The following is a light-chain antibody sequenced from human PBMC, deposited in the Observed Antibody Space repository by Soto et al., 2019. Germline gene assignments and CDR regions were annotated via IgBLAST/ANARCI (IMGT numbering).Light chain of an antibody. V-gene: IGLV1-51*01. CDR3: GTWGWGLRV. Sequence: QSVLTQPPSVSAAPGQNVTISCSGDGSSLGENAKCWYQVLQGAAPRLLIYDIYKRPSGIPDRFSGSTSGPSATLTSTAVQVGDEAEYYCGTWGWGLRVFGAGTKLTVL. CDR2: DIY. CDR1: GSSLGENA. J-gene: IGLJ1*01.